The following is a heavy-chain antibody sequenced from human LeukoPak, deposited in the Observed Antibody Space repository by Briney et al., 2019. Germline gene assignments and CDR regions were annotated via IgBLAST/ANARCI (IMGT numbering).Heavy chain of an antibody. CDR1: GFTFSSYA. J-gene: IGHJ4*02. CDR3: AKGSYYDSSGSFYFDY. CDR2: ISGSGDNT. D-gene: IGHD3-22*01. Sequence: GGSLRLSCAASGFTFSSYAMSWVRQAPGKGLEWVSGISGSGDNTYYADSVKGRFTISRDNSKDTLYVQVNSLGTEDTAAYYCAKGSYYDSSGSFYFDYWGQGTLVTVSS. V-gene: IGHV3-23*01.